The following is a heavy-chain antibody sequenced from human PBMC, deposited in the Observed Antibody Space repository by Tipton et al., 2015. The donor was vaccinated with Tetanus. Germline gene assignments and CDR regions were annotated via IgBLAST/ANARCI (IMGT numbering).Heavy chain of an antibody. CDR1: GGSISSYY. D-gene: IGHD4-17*01. V-gene: IGHV4-59*01. CDR3: ARDRGLTTSGGIGMDV. Sequence: TLSLTCTVSGGSISSYYWSWIRQPPGKGLEWIGYIYYSGSTNYNPSLKSRVTISVDTSKNQFSLKLTSVTAADTAVYYRARDRGLTTSGGIGMDVWGQGTTVTVSS. CDR2: IYYSGST. J-gene: IGHJ6*02.